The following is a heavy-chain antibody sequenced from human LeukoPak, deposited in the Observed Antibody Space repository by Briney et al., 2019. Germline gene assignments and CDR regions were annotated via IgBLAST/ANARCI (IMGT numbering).Heavy chain of an antibody. Sequence: PSETLSLTCAVYGGSFSGYYWSWIRQPPGKGLEWIGYIYYSGSTYYNPSLKSRVTISVDTSKNQFSLKLSSVTAADTAVYYCARHGPPRSAPGWFDPWGQGTLVTVSS. J-gene: IGHJ5*02. CDR3: ARHGPPRSAPGWFDP. CDR1: GGSFSGYY. V-gene: IGHV4-34*01. D-gene: IGHD3-10*01. CDR2: IYYSGST.